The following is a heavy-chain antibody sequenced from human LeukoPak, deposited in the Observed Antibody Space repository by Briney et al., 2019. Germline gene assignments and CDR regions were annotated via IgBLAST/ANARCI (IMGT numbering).Heavy chain of an antibody. D-gene: IGHD2-2*01. J-gene: IGHJ6*03. CDR3: TRDHIVVVPAAHYYYYYMDV. Sequence: PGGSLRLSCTASGFTFGDYAMSWVRQAPGKGLEWVGFIRSKAYGGTTEYDASVKGRFTISRDDSKSIAYLQMNSLKTEDTAVYSCTRDHIVVVPAAHYYYYYMDVWGKGTTVTVSS. CDR1: GFTFGDYA. V-gene: IGHV3-49*04. CDR2: IRSKAYGGTT.